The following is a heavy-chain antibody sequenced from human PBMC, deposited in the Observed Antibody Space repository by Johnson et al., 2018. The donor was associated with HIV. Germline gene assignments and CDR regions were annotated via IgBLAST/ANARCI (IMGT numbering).Heavy chain of an antibody. D-gene: IGHD3-3*01. V-gene: IGHV3-30*14. Sequence: QLVESGGGVVQPGRSLRLSCAASGFTFSSYAMHWVRQAPGKGLEWVAVISYDGSNKNYADSVKGRFTISRDNSKNTLYLQMNSLRAEDTAVYYCATAGVVTICGVVIPTDAFDIWGQGTMVTVSS. CDR1: GFTFSSYA. CDR3: ATAGVVTICGVVIPTDAFDI. J-gene: IGHJ3*02. CDR2: ISYDGSNK.